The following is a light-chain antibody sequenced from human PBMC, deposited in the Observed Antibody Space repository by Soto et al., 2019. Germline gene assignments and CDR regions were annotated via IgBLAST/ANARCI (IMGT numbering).Light chain of an antibody. CDR1: SSDVGAYNY. CDR3: NSFTDRTTVL. J-gene: IGLJ2*01. Sequence: QSALTQPASVSGSPGQSITISCTGTSSDVGAYNYVSWYQQHPGKAPKLIIYNVSNQPSGVSNRFSGSKSANTASLTIFGLQAEDEADYYCNSFTDRTTVLFGGGTKVTVL. V-gene: IGLV2-14*01. CDR2: NVS.